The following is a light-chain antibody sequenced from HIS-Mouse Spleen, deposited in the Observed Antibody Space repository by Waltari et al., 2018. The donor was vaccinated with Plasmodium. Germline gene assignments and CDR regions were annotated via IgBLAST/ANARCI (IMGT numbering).Light chain of an antibody. CDR3: YSTDSSGNHRV. J-gene: IGLJ3*02. Sequence: SYELTQPPSVSVSPGQTARIPFSGAALPKQYAYWYQQKSGQAPVLVIYEDSKRPSGIPERFSGSSSGTMATLTISGAQVEDEADYYCYSTDSSGNHRVFGGGTKLTVL. CDR2: EDS. CDR1: ALPKQY. V-gene: IGLV3-10*01.